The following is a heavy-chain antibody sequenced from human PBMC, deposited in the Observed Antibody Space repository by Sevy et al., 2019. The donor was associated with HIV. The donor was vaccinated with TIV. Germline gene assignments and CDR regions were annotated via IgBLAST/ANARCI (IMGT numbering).Heavy chain of an antibody. Sequence: GGSLRLSCAASGFTFTYYDMTWVRQAPGKGMEWVSSISGSGGSTYYADSVKGRFSISRDNSKNTLYLQMNRLRAADTAVYYCTKAVPLLCRGCYCHYYFDYWGQGTLVTVSS. CDR3: TKAVPLLCRGCYCHYYFDY. D-gene: IGHD2-21*01. CDR2: ISGSGGST. J-gene: IGHJ4*02. CDR1: GFTFTYYD. V-gene: IGHV3-23*01.